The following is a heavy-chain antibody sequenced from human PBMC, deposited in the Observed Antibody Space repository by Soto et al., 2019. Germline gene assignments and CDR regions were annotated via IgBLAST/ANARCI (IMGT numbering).Heavy chain of an antibody. D-gene: IGHD3-3*01. CDR1: GGTFSSYA. CDR2: IIPIFGTA. Sequence: QVQLVQSGAEVKKPGSSVKVSCKASGGTFSSYAISWVRQAPGQGLAWMGGIIPIFGTANYAQKFQGRVTITADESTSTAYMELSSLRSEDTAVYYCARGDDFWSGYYSGYNWFDPWGQGTLVTVSS. CDR3: ARGDDFWSGYYSGYNWFDP. J-gene: IGHJ5*02. V-gene: IGHV1-69*01.